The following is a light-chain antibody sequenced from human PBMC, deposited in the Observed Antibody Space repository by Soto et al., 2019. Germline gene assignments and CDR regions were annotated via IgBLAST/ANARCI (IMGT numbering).Light chain of an antibody. CDR1: QSIVNY. CDR2: DAS. CDR3: QQSHSMPPT. J-gene: IGKJ3*01. V-gene: IGKV1-39*01. Sequence: DIQMTQCPSSLSASVGDRVTITCRASQSIVNYLNWYQQKPGKAPKFLIYDASTLESGVPSRFSGSGSGTDFTLTISSLQPEDYATYYCQQSHSMPPTFGPGTKVDIK.